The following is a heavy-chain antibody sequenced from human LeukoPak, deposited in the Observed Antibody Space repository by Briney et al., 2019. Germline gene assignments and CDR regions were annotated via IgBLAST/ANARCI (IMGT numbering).Heavy chain of an antibody. V-gene: IGHV3-23*01. CDR3: ARDMTD. CDR1: GFTLSTNA. CDR2: VGPSGTT. Sequence: GGSLRLSCAVSGFTLSTNAMSWVRQAPGKGLAWVSAVGPSGTTFYADSVKGRFTISRDNSKNTLYLHMNSLRAEDTAVYYCARDMTDWGQGTLVTVSS. J-gene: IGHJ4*02.